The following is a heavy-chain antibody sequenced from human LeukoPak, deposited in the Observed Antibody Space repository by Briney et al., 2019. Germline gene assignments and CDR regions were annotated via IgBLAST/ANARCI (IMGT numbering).Heavy chain of an antibody. J-gene: IGHJ4*02. Sequence: PSETLSLTCTVSGGSVSSGSYYWSWIRQPPGKGLEWIGYIYCSGSTNYNPSLKSRVTISVDTSKNQFYLKLSSVTGADKAVYYCAREHHGYCSGGSCYYYYFDYWGQGTLVTVSS. CDR1: GGSVSSGSYY. V-gene: IGHV4-61*01. D-gene: IGHD2-15*01. CDR2: IYCSGST. CDR3: AREHHGYCSGGSCYYYYFDY.